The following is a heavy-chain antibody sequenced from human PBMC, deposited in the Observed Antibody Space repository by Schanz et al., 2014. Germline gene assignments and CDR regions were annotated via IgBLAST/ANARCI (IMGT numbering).Heavy chain of an antibody. CDR1: GYTFTSDS. CDR2: VNPSVRGT. Sequence: QVQLVQSGAEVKKPGASVKVSCKASGYTFTSDSMHWVRQAPGQGLEWMGIVNPSVRGTHFAREFQGRVTVTSDTSTSTVYMELSGLRSEDTAVYYCAGAFDSSGYYFDYWGQGTLVIGSS. CDR3: AGAFDSSGYYFDY. J-gene: IGHJ4*02. V-gene: IGHV1-46*03. D-gene: IGHD3-22*01.